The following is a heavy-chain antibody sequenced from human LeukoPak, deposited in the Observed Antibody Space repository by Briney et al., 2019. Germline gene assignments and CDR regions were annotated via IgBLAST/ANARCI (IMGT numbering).Heavy chain of an antibody. CDR2: ISAYNGNT. CDR3: ARDPTSYYYGSGSYYSFY. D-gene: IGHD3-10*01. CDR1: GYTFTSYG. J-gene: IGHJ4*02. Sequence: ASVKVSCKASGYTFTSYGISWVRQAPGQGLEWMGWISAYNGNTNYAQKLQGRVTMTTDTSTSTAYMELRSLRSDDTAVYHCARDPTSYYYGSGSYYSFYWGQGTLVTVSS. V-gene: IGHV1-18*01.